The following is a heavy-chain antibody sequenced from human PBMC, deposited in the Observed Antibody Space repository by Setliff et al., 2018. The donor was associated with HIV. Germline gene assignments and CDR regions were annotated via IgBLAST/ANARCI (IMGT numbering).Heavy chain of an antibody. J-gene: IGHJ6*03. CDR2: IHYGGGT. D-gene: IGHD3-10*01. CDR3: ARAVIRREDRGMWAKLWSAPNHMDV. CDR1: GGSISNYY. Sequence: SETLSLTCSISGGSISNYYWVWIRQSPGKGLEWIGHIHYGGGTYYNPSLESRVSISRDTSKNQFSLNLRDVTAGDTALYYCARAVIRREDRGMWAKLWSAPNHMDVWGKGITVTVSS. V-gene: IGHV4-59*01.